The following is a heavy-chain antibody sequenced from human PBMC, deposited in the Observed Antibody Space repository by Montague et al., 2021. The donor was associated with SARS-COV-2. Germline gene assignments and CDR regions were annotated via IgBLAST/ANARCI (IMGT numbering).Heavy chain of an antibody. CDR2: IYYSGST. CDR3: ARFPTSYYYDSKAAPAAPDAFDI. J-gene: IGHJ3*02. Sequence: SETLSLTCTVSGGSISSSSYYWGWLRPPPGKGLEWIGSIYYSGSTYYNPSLKSRVTISVDTSKNQFSLKLGSVTAAATAVYYCARFPTSYYYDSKAAPAAPDAFDIWGQGTMVTVSS. V-gene: IGHV4-39*01. CDR1: GGSISSSSYY. D-gene: IGHD3-22*01.